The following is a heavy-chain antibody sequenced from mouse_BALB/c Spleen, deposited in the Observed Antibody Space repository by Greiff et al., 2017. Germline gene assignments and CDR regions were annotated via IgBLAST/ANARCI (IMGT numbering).Heavy chain of an antibody. CDR2: ISSGGSYT. V-gene: IGHV5-9-3*01. D-gene: IGHD1-1*01. J-gene: IGHJ2*01. Sequence: EVKLVESGGGLVKPGGSLKLSCAASGFTFSSYAMSWVRQAPEKRLEWVATISSGGSYTYYPDSVKGRFTISRDNAKNTLYLQMSSLRSEDTAMYYCARQGYYGSRYYFDYWGQGTTLTVSS. CDR1: GFTFSSYA. CDR3: ARQGYYGSRYYFDY.